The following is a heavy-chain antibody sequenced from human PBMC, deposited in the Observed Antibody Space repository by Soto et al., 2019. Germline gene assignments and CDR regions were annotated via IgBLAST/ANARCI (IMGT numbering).Heavy chain of an antibody. J-gene: IGHJ4*01. CDR1: GYTFTAYT. CDR3: ARSSGTYSDFDS. D-gene: IGHD1-26*01. CDR2: IDPNSGGT. V-gene: IGHV1-2*02. Sequence: ASVKVSCKASGYTFTAYTMHWVRQAPGQGLEGMGWIDPNSGGTNYAQKFQGRVTMTRDTSISTAYMELSSLRSDDTALYYCARSSGTYSDFDSWGQGTQVKVYS.